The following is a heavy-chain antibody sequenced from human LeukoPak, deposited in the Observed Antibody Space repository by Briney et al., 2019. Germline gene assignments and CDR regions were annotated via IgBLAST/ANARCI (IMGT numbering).Heavy chain of an antibody. CDR3: ARDTAMVTEDDAFDI. D-gene: IGHD5-18*01. V-gene: IGHV3-7*01. CDR2: IKRDGSVK. Sequence: PGGSLRLSYAASGFMFSTYWMTWVRQAPGKGLEWVADIKRDGSVKNYVDSVKGRFTISRDNAKNSLYLQMSSLRAEDTAVYYCARDTAMVTEDDAFDIWGQGTMVTVSS. CDR1: GFMFSTYW. J-gene: IGHJ3*02.